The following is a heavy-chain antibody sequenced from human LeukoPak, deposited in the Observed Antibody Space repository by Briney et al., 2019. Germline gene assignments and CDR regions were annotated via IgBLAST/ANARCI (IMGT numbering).Heavy chain of an antibody. CDR1: GFTFSSYE. V-gene: IGHV3-48*03. CDR2: ISSSGSTI. J-gene: IGHJ4*02. D-gene: IGHD3-10*01. Sequence: QPGGSLRLSCAASGFTFSSYEMNWVRQAPGKGLEWVSYISSSGSTIYYADSVKGRFTISRDNAKNSLYLQMNSLRAGDTAVYYCAKDPERMYYYGSGSYFDYWGQGTLVTVSS. CDR3: AKDPERMYYYGSGSYFDY.